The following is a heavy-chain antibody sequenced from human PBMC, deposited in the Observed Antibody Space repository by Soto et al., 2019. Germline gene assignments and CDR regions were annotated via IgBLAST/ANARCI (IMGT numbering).Heavy chain of an antibody. J-gene: IGHJ4*02. CDR2: ISGSGGST. CDR1: GFTFSSYA. V-gene: IGHV3-23*01. D-gene: IGHD1-26*01. Sequence: EVQLLESRGGLVQPGGSLRLSCAASGFTFSSYAMSWVRQAPGKGLEWVSAISGSGGSTYYADSVKGRFTISRDNSKNTLYLQMNSLRAEDTAVYYCAKDRRSIVGATTYWGQGTLVTVSS. CDR3: AKDRRSIVGATTY.